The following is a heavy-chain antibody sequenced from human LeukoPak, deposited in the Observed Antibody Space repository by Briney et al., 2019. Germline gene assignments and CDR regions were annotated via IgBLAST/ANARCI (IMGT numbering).Heavy chain of an antibody. V-gene: IGHV3-74*01. CDR1: GFTFSSYL. J-gene: IGHJ4*02. D-gene: IGHD4-23*01. CDR2: INSDGSST. CDR3: ARDYGYGGSFDY. Sequence: GGSLRLSCAASGFTFSSYLMHWVRQAPGKGLVWVSRINSDGSSTNYADSVKGRFTISRDNAKNTLYLQMNSLRAEDTAVYFCARDYGYGGSFDYWGQGTLVTVSS.